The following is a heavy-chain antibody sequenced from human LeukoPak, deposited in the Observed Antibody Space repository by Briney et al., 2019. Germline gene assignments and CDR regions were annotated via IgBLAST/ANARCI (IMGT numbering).Heavy chain of an antibody. D-gene: IGHD3-10*01. V-gene: IGHV1-69*05. CDR2: IIPIFGTA. CDR3: ARDLGYYYGSGSYSLYY. CDR1: GGTFSSYA. Sequence: SVKVSCKASGGTFSSYAFSWVRQAPGQGLEWMGGIIPIFGTANYAQKFQGRVTITTDESTSTAYMELSSLRSEDTAVYYCARDLGYYYGSGSYSLYYWGQGTLVTVSS. J-gene: IGHJ4*02.